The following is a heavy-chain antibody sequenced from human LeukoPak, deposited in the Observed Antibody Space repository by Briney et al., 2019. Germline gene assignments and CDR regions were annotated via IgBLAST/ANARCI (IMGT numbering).Heavy chain of an antibody. CDR1: GYTFTNYY. CDR2: INPTGGST. CDR3: AREMYYYDSSGYYSNDDY. V-gene: IGHV1-46*01. D-gene: IGHD3-22*01. Sequence: ASVKVSCKTSGYTFTNYYMHWVRQAPGQGLESMGIINPTGGSTTYAQKFQGRVTMTRDMSTSTVYMELSSLRSDDAAVYYCAREMYYYDSSGYYSNDDYWGQGTLVTVSS. J-gene: IGHJ4*02.